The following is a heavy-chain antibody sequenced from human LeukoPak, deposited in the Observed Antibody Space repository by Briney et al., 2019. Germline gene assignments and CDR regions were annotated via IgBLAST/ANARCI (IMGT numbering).Heavy chain of an antibody. CDR1: GGSFSGYY. D-gene: IGHD3-3*01. V-gene: IGHV4-34*01. CDR3: ARGLYDFWSGYPNWFGP. J-gene: IGHJ5*02. CDR2: INHSGST. Sequence: PSETLSLTCAVYGGSFSGYYWSWIRQPPGKGLEWIGEINHSGSTNYNPSLKSRVTISVDTSKNQFSLKLSSVTAADTAVYYCARGLYDFWSGYPNWFGPWGQGTLVTVS.